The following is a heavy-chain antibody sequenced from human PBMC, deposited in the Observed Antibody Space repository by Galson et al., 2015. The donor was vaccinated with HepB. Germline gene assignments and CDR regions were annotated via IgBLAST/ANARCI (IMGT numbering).Heavy chain of an antibody. Sequence: SETLSLTCTVSGGSLSSSSYYCGWIRQPPGKGLEWIGGIYYSGSTYYNPSLKSRVTISVDTSKNQFSLKLSSVTAADTAVYYCARRYCSSTSCPYWYFDLWGRGTLVTVSS. CDR3: ARRYCSSTSCPYWYFDL. CDR2: IYYSGST. D-gene: IGHD2-2*01. J-gene: IGHJ2*01. V-gene: IGHV4-39*01. CDR1: GGSLSSSSYY.